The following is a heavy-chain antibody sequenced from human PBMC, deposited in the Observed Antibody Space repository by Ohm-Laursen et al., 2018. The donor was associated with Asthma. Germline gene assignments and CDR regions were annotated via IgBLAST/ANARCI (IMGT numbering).Heavy chain of an antibody. J-gene: IGHJ6*02. CDR1: GGTFSSYA. CDR3: ARDNIVVVPAATPTDYYYGMDV. CDR2: IIPIFGTA. Sequence: ASVKVSCKASGGTFSSYAISWVRQAPGQGLEWMGGIIPIFGTANYAQKFQGRVTITADESTSTAYMELSSLRSEDTAVYYCARDNIVVVPAATPTDYYYGMDVWGQGTTVTVSS. D-gene: IGHD2-2*01. V-gene: IGHV1-69*13.